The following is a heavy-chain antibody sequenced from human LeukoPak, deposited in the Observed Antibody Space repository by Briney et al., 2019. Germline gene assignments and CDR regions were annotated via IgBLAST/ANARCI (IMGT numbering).Heavy chain of an antibody. CDR1: GFTFSSYD. V-gene: IGHV3-13*01. D-gene: IGHD3-10*01. Sequence: GGSLRLSCAASGFTFSSYDMHWVRHATGKGLEWVSAIGTAGDTYYPGSVKGRFTISRENAKNSLYLQMNSLRAGDTAVYYCARGYGSGSYDAFDIWGQGTMVTVSS. CDR3: ARGYGSGSYDAFDI. J-gene: IGHJ3*02. CDR2: IGTAGDT.